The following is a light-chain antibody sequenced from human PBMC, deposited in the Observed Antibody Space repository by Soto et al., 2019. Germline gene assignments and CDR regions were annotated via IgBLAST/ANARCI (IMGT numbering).Light chain of an antibody. J-gene: IGKJ1*01. CDR3: QQYNDWWT. Sequence: PGVRVTLSCRASQSVSSNLAWYQQKPGQAPRLLIYGASTRATGIPDRFSGSGSGTEFTLTISSLQSEDFAVYYCQQYNDWWTFGQGTKVDIK. V-gene: IGKV3D-15*01. CDR2: GAS. CDR1: QSVSSN.